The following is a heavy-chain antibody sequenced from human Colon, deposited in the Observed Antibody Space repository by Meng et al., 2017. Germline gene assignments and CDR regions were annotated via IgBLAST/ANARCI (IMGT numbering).Heavy chain of an antibody. D-gene: IGHD7-27*01. J-gene: IGHJ4*02. V-gene: IGHV1-69*08. CDR3: SLGPNFDF. CDR2: IIPILGTP. Sequence: QLVQSGAELKKPGSSVKVSCKPSGGTLNTYNIHWVRQAPGQGLEWMGRIIPILGTPKYAQTFQDRVSISADKSTNTVFMELTSLRFEDTAVYFCSLGPNFDFWGQGTQVTVSS. CDR1: GGTLNTYN.